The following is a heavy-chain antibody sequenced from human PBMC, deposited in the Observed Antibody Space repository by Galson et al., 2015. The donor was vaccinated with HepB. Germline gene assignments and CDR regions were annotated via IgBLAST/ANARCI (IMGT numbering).Heavy chain of an antibody. D-gene: IGHD2-2*02. V-gene: IGHV1-2*02. Sequence: QSGAEVKKPGESLKIPCKASGYTFTGYYMHWVRQAPGQGLEWMGWINPNSGGTNYAQKFQGRVTMTRDTSISTAYMELSRLRSDDTAVYYCARPSLPAAILNWFDPWGQGTLVTVSS. CDR2: INPNSGGT. CDR3: ARPSLPAAILNWFDP. J-gene: IGHJ5*02. CDR1: GYTFTGYY.